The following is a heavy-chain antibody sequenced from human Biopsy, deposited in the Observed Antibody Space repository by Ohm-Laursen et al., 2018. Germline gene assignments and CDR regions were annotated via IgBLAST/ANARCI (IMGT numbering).Heavy chain of an antibody. D-gene: IGHD3-9*01. CDR3: ARVPAYPSIDGYYGLDL. V-gene: IGHV1-2*02. Sequence: ESSVKVSCKASGFSFTGYYIHWVRQAPGQGLEWMGWINPNSGNANYAQSFQGRLTVTRDTSISSAYMELTSLTFDDTAIYYCARVPAYPSIDGYYGLDLWGQGTTVIVSS. J-gene: IGHJ6*02. CDR1: GFSFTGYY. CDR2: INPNSGNA.